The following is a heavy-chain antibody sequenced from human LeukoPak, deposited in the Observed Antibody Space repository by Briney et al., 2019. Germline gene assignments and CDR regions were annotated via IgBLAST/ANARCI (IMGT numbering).Heavy chain of an antibody. CDR1: GFTVTNNY. V-gene: IGHV3-53*01. J-gene: IGHJ4*02. Sequence: GGSLRLSCAASGFTVTNNYMSWVRQAPGKGLEWVSVIYSGTSTYYADSVKGRFTISRDNSKNTLYLQMNSLRAEDTAVYYCARGAGYNYPYYFDYWGQGTLVTVSS. CDR3: ARGAGYNYPYYFDY. CDR2: IYSGTST. D-gene: IGHD5-24*01.